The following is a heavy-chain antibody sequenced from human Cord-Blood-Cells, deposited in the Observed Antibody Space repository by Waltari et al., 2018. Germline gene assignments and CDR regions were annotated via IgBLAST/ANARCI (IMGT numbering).Heavy chain of an antibody. V-gene: IGHV3-53*01. Sequence: EVQLVESGGGLIQPGGSLRLSCAASGYTVSSNYMRWVRQAPGKGLEWVSVIYSGGSTYYADSVKGRFTISRDNSKNTLYLQMNSLRAEDTAVYYCARGGSANHSSSWFDYWGQGTLVTVSS. CDR2: IYSGGST. CDR1: GYTVSSNY. D-gene: IGHD6-13*01. J-gene: IGHJ4*02. CDR3: ARGGSANHSSSWFDY.